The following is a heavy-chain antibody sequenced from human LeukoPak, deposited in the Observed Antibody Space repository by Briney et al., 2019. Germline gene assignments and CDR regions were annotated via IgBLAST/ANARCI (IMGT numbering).Heavy chain of an antibody. Sequence: PGGSLRLSCAASGFTFSSYGMHWVRQAPGKGLEWVAVISYAGSNKYYADSVKGRFTISRDNSKNTLYLQMNSLRAEDTAVYYCAKDLDWYFDYWGQGTLVTVSS. D-gene: IGHD2-21*01. CDR3: AKDLDWYFDY. V-gene: IGHV3-30*18. J-gene: IGHJ4*02. CDR1: GFTFSSYG. CDR2: ISYAGSNK.